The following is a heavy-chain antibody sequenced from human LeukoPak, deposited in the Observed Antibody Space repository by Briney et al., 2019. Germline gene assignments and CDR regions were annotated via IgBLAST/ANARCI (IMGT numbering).Heavy chain of an antibody. V-gene: IGHV3-48*01. CDR1: GFTFGGYT. CDR2: ISRTSDTV. Sequence: GSLRLSCAASGFTFGGYTLNWVRQAPGKGLEWVSYISRTSDTVSYADSVKGRFTISRDNAKNSLYLQMSSLRAEDTAVYYCARDYGYAFDTWGQGTMVTVSS. CDR3: ARDYGYAFDT. D-gene: IGHD3-16*01. J-gene: IGHJ3*02.